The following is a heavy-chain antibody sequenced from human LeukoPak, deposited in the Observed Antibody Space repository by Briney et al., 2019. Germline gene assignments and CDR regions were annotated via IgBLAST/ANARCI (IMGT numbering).Heavy chain of an antibody. J-gene: IGHJ4*02. D-gene: IGHD2/OR15-2a*01. CDR3: ARVLPVPYLLDS. Sequence: SETLSLTCGISGHSTTGGYYWAWFRQSPGKGLEWIATFFQSEKSFYNASLKSRVIMSLDTSKSQFSLNLTSVTAADTAVYYCARVLPVPYLLDSWGQGTHVTVSS. V-gene: IGHV4-38-2*01. CDR1: GHSTTGGYY. CDR2: FFQSEKS.